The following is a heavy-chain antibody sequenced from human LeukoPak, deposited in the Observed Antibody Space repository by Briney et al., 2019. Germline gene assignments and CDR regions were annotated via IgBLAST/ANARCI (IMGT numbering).Heavy chain of an antibody. V-gene: IGHV3-30*03. CDR3: ASSRSSWEPHTLDY. CDR1: GFTFSSYG. D-gene: IGHD6-13*01. CDR2: ISYDGSNK. J-gene: IGHJ4*02. Sequence: QPGGSLRLSCAASGFTFSSYGMHWVRQAPGKGLEWVAVISYDGSNKYYADSVKGRFTISRDNSKNTLYLQMNSLRAEDTAVYYCASSRSSWEPHTLDYWGQGTLVTVSS.